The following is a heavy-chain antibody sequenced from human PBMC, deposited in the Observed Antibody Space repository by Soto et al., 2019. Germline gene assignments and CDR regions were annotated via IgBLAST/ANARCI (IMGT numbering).Heavy chain of an antibody. D-gene: IGHD2-2*01. CDR3: ARKMPTGYLDY. Sequence: SETLSLTCAVSGASISSGNWWTWVRQPPGKGLEWIGEIYPSGTTNYNPSLKSRVAISVDKSNNQFSLRLSSVTAADTAVYYCARKMPTGYLDYWGQGTLVTVSS. CDR1: GASISSGNW. V-gene: IGHV4-4*02. J-gene: IGHJ4*02. CDR2: IYPSGTT.